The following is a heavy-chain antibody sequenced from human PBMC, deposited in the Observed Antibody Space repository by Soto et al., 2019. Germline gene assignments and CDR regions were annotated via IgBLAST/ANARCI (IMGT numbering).Heavy chain of an antibody. CDR3: AREFSNSPEAFDS. Sequence: SETLSLTCTVSGGSVNSDDYYWSWIRQPPGRGLEWIGYIYYTGSSNYNPSLKSRVTISVDTSRNQFSLKLSSVPAADTAVYYCAREFSNSPEAFDSWGQGSLVTVSS. V-gene: IGHV4-61*08. J-gene: IGHJ4*02. CDR2: IYYTGSS. CDR1: GGSVNSDDYY. D-gene: IGHD6-6*01.